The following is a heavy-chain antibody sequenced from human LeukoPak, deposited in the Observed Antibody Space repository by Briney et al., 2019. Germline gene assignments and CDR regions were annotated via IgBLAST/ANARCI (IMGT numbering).Heavy chain of an antibody. Sequence: GGSLRLSCAASGFTFSSYAMSWVRQAPGKGLEWVSAISGSGGSTYYADSVKGRFTISRDNSKNTLYLQMNSLRAEDTAVYYCAKDRYQLHPSRYNWFDPWGQGTLVTVSS. CDR1: GFTFSSYA. CDR2: ISGSGGST. V-gene: IGHV3-23*01. J-gene: IGHJ5*02. CDR3: AKDRYQLHPSRYNWFDP. D-gene: IGHD2-2*01.